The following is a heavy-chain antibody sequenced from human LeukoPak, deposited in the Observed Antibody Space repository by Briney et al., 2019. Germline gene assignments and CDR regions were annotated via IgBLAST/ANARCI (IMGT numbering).Heavy chain of an antibody. CDR2: IKQDGSEK. J-gene: IGHJ5*02. D-gene: IGHD3-3*02. CDR1: GFTFSSYW. V-gene: IGHV3-7*01. CDR3: AKPTHFNWFDP. Sequence: GGSLRLSCAASGFTFSSYWMSWVRQAPGKGLEWVANIKQDGSEKYYVDSVKGRFTISRDNAKNSLYLQMSSLRAEDTAVYYCAKPTHFNWFDPWGQGTLVTVSS.